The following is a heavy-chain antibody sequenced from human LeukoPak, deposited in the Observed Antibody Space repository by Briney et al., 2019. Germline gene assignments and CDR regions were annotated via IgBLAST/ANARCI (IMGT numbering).Heavy chain of an antibody. CDR2: INHSGST. J-gene: IGHJ4*02. V-gene: IGHV4-34*01. CDR3: ASGGLPGDY. CDR1: GGSFSGYY. Sequence: PSETLSLTCAVYGGSFSGYYRSWIRQPPGKGLEWIGEINHSGSTNYNPPLKSRVTISVDTSKNQFSLKLSSVTAADTAVYYCASGGLPGDYWGQGTLVTVSS.